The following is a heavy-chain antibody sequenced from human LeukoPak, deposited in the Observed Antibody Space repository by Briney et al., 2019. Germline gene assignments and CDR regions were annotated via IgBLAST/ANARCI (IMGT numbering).Heavy chain of an antibody. CDR3: ARYSGYDPWSYYGMDV. D-gene: IGHD5-12*01. CDR1: GFTFSNAW. V-gene: IGHV3-7*01. J-gene: IGHJ6*02. Sequence: GGSLRLSCAASGFTFSNAWMSWVRQAPGKGLEWVANIKQDGSEKYYVDSVKGRFTIPRDNAKNSLYLQMNSLRAEDTAVYYCARYSGYDPWSYYGMDVWGQGTTVTVSS. CDR2: IKQDGSEK.